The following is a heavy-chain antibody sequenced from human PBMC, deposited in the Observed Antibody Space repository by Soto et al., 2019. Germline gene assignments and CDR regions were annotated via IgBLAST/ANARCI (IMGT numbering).Heavy chain of an antibody. V-gene: IGHV4-34*01. D-gene: IGHD6-13*01. Sequence: SETLSLTCAVYGGSFSGYYWSWIRQPPGKGLEWIGEINHSGSTNYNPSLKSRVTISVDTSKNQFSLKLSSVTAADTAVYYCARNTYWRIAAAGRGNWFDPWGQGTLVTVSS. J-gene: IGHJ5*02. CDR2: INHSGST. CDR3: ARNTYWRIAAAGRGNWFDP. CDR1: GGSFSGYY.